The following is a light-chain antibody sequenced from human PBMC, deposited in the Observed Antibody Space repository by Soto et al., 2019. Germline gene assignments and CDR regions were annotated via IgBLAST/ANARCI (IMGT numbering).Light chain of an antibody. Sequence: IAMTKFPATLSVSTGERATLSCRDSQSVRSNLAWYQQKRGQDPRLLIFAASTRATFIPARFRGSGSWTEFTPAISVLQSEDFAVDYCQQYSNWPRTFVQVTKVDI. V-gene: IGKV3-15*01. J-gene: IGKJ1*01. CDR1: QSVRSN. CDR2: AAS. CDR3: QQYSNWPRT.